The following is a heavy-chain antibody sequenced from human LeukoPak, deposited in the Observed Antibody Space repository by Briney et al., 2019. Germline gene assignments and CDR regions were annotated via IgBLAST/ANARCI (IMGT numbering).Heavy chain of an antibody. J-gene: IGHJ6*02. V-gene: IGHV1-2*06. CDR2: INPNSGGT. CDR3: ARSWGAVDTAMVGSAYYYYGMDV. CDR1: GYTFTGYY. D-gene: IGHD5-18*01. Sequence: ASVTVSRTASGYTFTGYYMHWVRQAPGQGLEWMGRINPNSGGTNYAQKFQGRVTMTRDTSISTAYMELSRLRSDDTAVYYCARSWGAVDTAMVGSAYYYYGMDVWGQGTTVTVSS.